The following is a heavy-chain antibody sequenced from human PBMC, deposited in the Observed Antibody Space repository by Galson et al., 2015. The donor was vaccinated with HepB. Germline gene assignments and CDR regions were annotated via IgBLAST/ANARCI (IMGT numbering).Heavy chain of an antibody. CDR2: INAGNGNT. D-gene: IGHD2-8*01. CDR3: ARAEWGTAGFDP. V-gene: IGHV1-3*01. J-gene: IGHJ5*02. Sequence: SVKVSCKASGYTFTSYAMHWVRQAPGQRLEWMGWINAGNGNTKYSQKFQGRVTITRDTSASTAYMELSSLRSEDTAVYYCARAEWGTAGFDPWGQGTLVTVSS. CDR1: GYTFTSYA.